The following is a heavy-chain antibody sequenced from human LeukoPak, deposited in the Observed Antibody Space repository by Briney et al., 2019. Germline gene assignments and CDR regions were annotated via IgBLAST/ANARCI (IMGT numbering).Heavy chain of an antibody. CDR1: GFTFSSHA. CDR3: AKRVVYDSSGYYYAYFDY. CDR2: ISGSGGST. D-gene: IGHD3-22*01. J-gene: IGHJ4*02. Sequence: GGSLRLSCAASGFTFSSHAMSWVRQAPGKGLEWVSAISGSGGSTYYADSVKGRFTISRDNSKNTLYLQMNSLRAEDTAVYYCAKRVVYDSSGYYYAYFDYWGQGTLVTVSS. V-gene: IGHV3-23*01.